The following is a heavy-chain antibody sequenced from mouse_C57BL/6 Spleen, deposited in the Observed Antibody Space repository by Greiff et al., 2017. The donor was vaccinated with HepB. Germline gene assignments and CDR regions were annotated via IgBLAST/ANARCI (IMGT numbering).Heavy chain of an antibody. CDR1: GYTFTSYW. D-gene: IGHD2-10*02. CDR3: AGGYGNGFDY. Sequence: VQLQQPGAELVMPGASVKLSCKASGYTFTSYWMHWVKQRPGQGLEWIGEIDPSDSYTNYNQKFKGKSTLTVDKSSSTAYMQLSSLTSEDSAVYYCAGGYGNGFDYWGQGTTLTVSS. J-gene: IGHJ2*01. CDR2: IDPSDSYT. V-gene: IGHV1-69*01.